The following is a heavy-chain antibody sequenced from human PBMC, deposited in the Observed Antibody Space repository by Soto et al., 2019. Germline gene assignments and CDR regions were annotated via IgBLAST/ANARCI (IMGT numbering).Heavy chain of an antibody. CDR3: ARDNGVGP. V-gene: IGHV4-30-4*01. CDR1: GGSISSGDYY. CDR2: IYDSGST. Sequence: QVQLQGSGPGLVKPSQTLSLTCTVSGGSISSGDYYWSWIRQPPGKGLEWIGYIYDSGSTYYNSSLKSRVYITLDTSKNQFSLKLTSVTAADTAVYYCARDNGVGPWGQGTLVTVSS. J-gene: IGHJ5*02. D-gene: IGHD2-8*01.